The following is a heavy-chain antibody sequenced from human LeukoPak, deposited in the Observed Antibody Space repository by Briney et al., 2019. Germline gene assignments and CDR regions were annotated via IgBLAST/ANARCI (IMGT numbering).Heavy chain of an antibody. CDR2: IYYSGST. D-gene: IGHD3-22*01. V-gene: IGHV4-59*01. J-gene: IGHJ4*02. Sequence: SETLSLTCTVSGGSISSYYWSWIRQPPGKGLEWIGYIYYSGSTNYNPSLKSRVTISVDTSKNQSSLKLSSVTAADTAVYYCARDYGGSGYSLFDYWGQGTLVTVSS. CDR1: GGSISSYY. CDR3: ARDYGGSGYSLFDY.